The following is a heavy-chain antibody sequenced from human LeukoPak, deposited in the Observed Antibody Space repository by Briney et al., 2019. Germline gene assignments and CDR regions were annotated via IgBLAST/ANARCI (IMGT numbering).Heavy chain of an antibody. V-gene: IGHV4-34*01. D-gene: IGHD3-3*01. CDR2: INHSGST. CDR3: ARGGMTIFGVVMGRAFDY. Sequence: SETLSLTCAVYGGSFSGYYWSWIRQPPGKGLEWIGEINHSGSTNYNPSLKSRVTISVDTSKNQFSLKLSSVTAADTAVYYCARGGMTIFGVVMGRAFDYWGQGTLVTVSS. CDR1: GGSFSGYY. J-gene: IGHJ4*02.